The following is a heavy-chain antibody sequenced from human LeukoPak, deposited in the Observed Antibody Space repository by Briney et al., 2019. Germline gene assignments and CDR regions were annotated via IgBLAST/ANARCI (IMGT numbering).Heavy chain of an antibody. CDR1: GYTFTSYG. CDR3: ARDTVCTSCSYWEPYYYYMDV. J-gene: IGHJ6*03. D-gene: IGHD2-2*01. Sequence: ASVKVSCKASGYTFTSYGISWVRQAPGQGLEWMGWISAYNGNTNYAQKLQGRVTMTTDTSTSTAYMELRSLRSDDTAVYYCARDTVCTSCSYWEPYYYYMDVWGKGTTVTISS. V-gene: IGHV1-18*01. CDR2: ISAYNGNT.